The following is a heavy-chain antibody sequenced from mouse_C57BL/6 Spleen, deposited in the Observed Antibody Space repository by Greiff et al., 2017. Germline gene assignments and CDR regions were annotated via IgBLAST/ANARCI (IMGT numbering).Heavy chain of an antibody. Sequence: VQLQQSGAELARPGASVKMSCKASGYTFTSYTMHWVKQRPGQGLEWIGYINPSSGYTKYNQKFKDKATLTADKSSSTAYMQLSSLTSEDSAVYYCARSGLLPYAMDYWGQGTSVTVSS. V-gene: IGHV1-4*01. CDR3: ARSGLLPYAMDY. D-gene: IGHD2-3*01. CDR1: GYTFTSYT. J-gene: IGHJ4*01. CDR2: INPSSGYT.